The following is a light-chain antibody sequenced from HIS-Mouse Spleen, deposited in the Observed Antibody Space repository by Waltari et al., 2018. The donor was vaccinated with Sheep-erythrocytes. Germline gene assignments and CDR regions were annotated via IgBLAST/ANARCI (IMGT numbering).Light chain of an antibody. CDR2: LNSDGSH. CDR1: SGPTTYA. J-gene: IGLJ2*01. CDR3: QTWGTGIQV. V-gene: IGLV4-69*01. Sequence: QLVLTQSPSASASLGAWFKLTCPRSSGPTTYATDGLQQQPEKGPRYLMKLNSDGSHSKGDGIPDRFSGSSSGAERYLTISSLQSEDEADYYCQTWGTGIQVFGGGTKLTVL.